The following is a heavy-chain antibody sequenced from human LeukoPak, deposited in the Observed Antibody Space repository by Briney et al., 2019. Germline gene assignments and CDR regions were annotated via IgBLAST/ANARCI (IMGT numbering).Heavy chain of an antibody. CDR1: GFTFSSYA. CDR3: ARSDSSVEMATIN. Sequence: PGGSLKLSCAASGFTFSSYAMHWVRQAPGKGLEYVSAISSNGGSTYYANSVKGRFTISRDNSKNTLYLQMGSLRAEGMAVYYCARSDSSVEMATINWGQGTLVTVSS. J-gene: IGHJ4*02. D-gene: IGHD5-24*01. CDR2: ISSNGGST. V-gene: IGHV3-64*01.